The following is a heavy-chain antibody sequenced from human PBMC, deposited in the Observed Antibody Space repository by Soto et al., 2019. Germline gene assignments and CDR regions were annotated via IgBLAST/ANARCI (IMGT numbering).Heavy chain of an antibody. J-gene: IGHJ4*02. CDR3: ARHAGEPPLDY. CDR1: GASIGSSYW. V-gene: IGHV4-4*02. CDR2: ISHTGST. Sequence: QVQLQESGPGLVKPSGALSLTCAVSGASIGSSYWWSWVRQPPGKGLEWIGKISHTGSTNYNPSLNCRVTISVDTSKNQFSLKLNSVTAADXXXYYCARHAGEPPLDYWGQGALVTVSS. D-gene: IGHD1-26*01.